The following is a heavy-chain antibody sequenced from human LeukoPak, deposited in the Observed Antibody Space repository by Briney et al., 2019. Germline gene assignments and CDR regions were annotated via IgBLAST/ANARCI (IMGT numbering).Heavy chain of an antibody. V-gene: IGHV4-59*01. CDR1: GGSISSYY. CDR2: INYSGST. J-gene: IGHJ6*02. Sequence: SETLSLTCTVSGGSISSYYWSWIRQPPGKGLEWIGYINYSGSTNYIPSLKGRVTMSVDTSKNQFSLKLSSVIAADTAVYYCARCSNPAANNYYYYYGMDVWGQGTTVTVSS. D-gene: IGHD2-2*01. CDR3: ARCSNPAANNYYYYYGMDV.